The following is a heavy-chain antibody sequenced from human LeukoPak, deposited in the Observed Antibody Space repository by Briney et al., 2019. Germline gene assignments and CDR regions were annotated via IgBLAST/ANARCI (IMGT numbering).Heavy chain of an antibody. V-gene: IGHV1-18*01. CDR3: ARHSGSYLYYRMDV. Sequence: ASVKVSCKASGYSFTSHGISWVRQAPGQGLEWMGWISAYNGNTNYAQKLQGRVTVTTDTSTSTAYLELRSLRSDDTAVYYCARHSGSYLYYRMDVWGQGTTVTVSS. CDR1: GYSFTSHG. J-gene: IGHJ6*02. D-gene: IGHD1-26*01. CDR2: ISAYNGNT.